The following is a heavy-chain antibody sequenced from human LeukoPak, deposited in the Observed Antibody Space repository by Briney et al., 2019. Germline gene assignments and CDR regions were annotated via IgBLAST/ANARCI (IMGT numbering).Heavy chain of an antibody. J-gene: IGHJ4*02. Sequence: GASVKVSCKASGYTFAAHHIHWVRQAPGQGLEWMGWILPDGRDTKYSQKFQDRLTLTTHTSTNTAYIELSRLIPDDTAVYYCSGRYGPGPVWGQGTLISASP. CDR1: GYTFAAHH. D-gene: IGHD3-10*01. CDR3: SGRYGPGPV. CDR2: ILPDGRDT. V-gene: IGHV1-2*02.